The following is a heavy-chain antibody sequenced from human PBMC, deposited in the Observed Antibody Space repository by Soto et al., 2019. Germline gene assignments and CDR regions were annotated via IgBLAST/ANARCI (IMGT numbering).Heavy chain of an antibody. CDR2: INAGNGNT. D-gene: IGHD3-16*02. V-gene: IGHV1-3*01. CDR1: GYTFTSYA. CDR3: ATSSTFLGSYRDAFDI. J-gene: IGHJ3*02. Sequence: ASVKVSCKASGYTFTSYAMHWVRQAPGQRLEWMRWINAGNGNTKYSQKFQGRVTITRDTSASTAYMELSSLRSEDTAVYYCATSSTFLGSYRDAFDIWGQGTMVTVSS.